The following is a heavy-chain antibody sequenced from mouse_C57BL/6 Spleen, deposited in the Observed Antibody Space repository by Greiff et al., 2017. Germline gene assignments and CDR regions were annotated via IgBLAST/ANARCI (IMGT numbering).Heavy chain of an antibody. CDR3: ARPGDYDDGFAY. D-gene: IGHD2-4*01. Sequence: EVQVVESGGGLVKPGGSLKLSCAASGFTFGDYGMHGVRQAPEKGRGWVAYISSGSSTNYYSDTGKCRFTISRDNAKNTLFLQMTSLRSEDTAMYYCARPGDYDDGFAYWGQGTLVTVSA. J-gene: IGHJ3*01. CDR1: GFTFGDYG. V-gene: IGHV5-17*01. CDR2: ISSGSSTN.